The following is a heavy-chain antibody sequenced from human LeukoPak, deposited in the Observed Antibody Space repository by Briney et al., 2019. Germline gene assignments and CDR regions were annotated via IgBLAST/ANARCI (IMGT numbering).Heavy chain of an antibody. J-gene: IGHJ4*02. CDR2: INPNSGGT. CDR1: GYTFTGYY. Sequence: GASVKVSCKASGYTFTGYYMHWVRQAPGQGLEWMGWINPNSGGTNYAQKFQGRVTMTRDTSISTAYMELSRLRSDDTAVYYCARDVRGYSSGPFDYWGQGTLVTVSS. D-gene: IGHD6-19*01. CDR3: ARDVRGYSSGPFDY. V-gene: IGHV1-2*02.